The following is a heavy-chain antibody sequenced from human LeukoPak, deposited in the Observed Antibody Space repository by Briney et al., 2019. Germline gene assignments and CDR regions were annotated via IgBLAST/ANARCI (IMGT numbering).Heavy chain of an antibody. J-gene: IGHJ4*02. V-gene: IGHV1-46*01. CDR1: GYTFTIYY. CDR3: ERDPQRGFDY. CDR2: INPSGGST. Sequence: ASVKVSCKASGYTFTIYYMHWVRQSPGQGLEWMGIINPSGGSTSYAHKFQGRVTITRDTSRSTVYMELSSLRSEGTAVYYCERDPQRGFDYWGRGTLVTVSS.